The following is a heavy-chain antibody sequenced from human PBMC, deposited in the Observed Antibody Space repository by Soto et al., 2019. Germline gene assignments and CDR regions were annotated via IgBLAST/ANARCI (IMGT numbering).Heavy chain of an antibody. CDR1: GGTFSSYT. Sequence: QVQLVQSGAEVKKPGSSVKVSCKASGGTFSSYTISWVRQAPGQGLERMGRIIPILGIANYAQKFQGRVTITADKSTSTAYMELSSLRSEDTAVYYCARSPFGEYDAFDIWGQGTMVTVSS. J-gene: IGHJ3*02. V-gene: IGHV1-69*02. CDR2: IIPILGIA. CDR3: ARSPFGEYDAFDI. D-gene: IGHD3-10*01.